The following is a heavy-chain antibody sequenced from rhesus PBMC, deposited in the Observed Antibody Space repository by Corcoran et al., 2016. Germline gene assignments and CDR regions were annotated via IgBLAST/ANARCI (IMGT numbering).Heavy chain of an antibody. J-gene: IGHJ4*01. CDR1: GFSISTTGTG. Sequence: QVTLKESGPALVKPTQTLTLTCTFSGFSISTTGTGVGWIRQPPGNALEWLASIYCNDSKYYSTSLKSRLTISKDTSKNQVVLTMTNMDPLDTATYYCARVDIAGTTFGDYWGQGVLVTVSS. D-gene: IGHD1-20*01. V-gene: IGHV2-95*01. CDR3: ARVDIAGTTFGDY. CDR2: IYCNDSK.